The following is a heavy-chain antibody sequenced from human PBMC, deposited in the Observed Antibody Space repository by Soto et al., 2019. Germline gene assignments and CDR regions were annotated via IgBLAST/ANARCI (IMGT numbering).Heavy chain of an antibody. V-gene: IGHV3-23*01. D-gene: IGHD6-6*01. CDR1: GFTFSNYP. CDR3: AKDRLAY. CDR2: ITGSGGST. Sequence: EVQLLESGGGLVQPGGSLRLSCAASGFTFSNYPMSWVRQAPGKGLEWVSDITGSGGSTYYADSVKGRFTVSRDNSKNTLYLQMNSLRAEDTAVYYCAKDRLAYWGQGTLVTVSS. J-gene: IGHJ4*02.